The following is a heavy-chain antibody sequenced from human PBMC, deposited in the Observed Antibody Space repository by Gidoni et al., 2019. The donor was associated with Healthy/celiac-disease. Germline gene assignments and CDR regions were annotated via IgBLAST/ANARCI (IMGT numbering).Heavy chain of an antibody. Sequence: QVQLQESGPGLVQPSQTLSPTCTVSGGSISSGGYYWSWIRQHPGKGLEWIGYTYYSGSTYYNPALKSRVTISVDTSKNQFSLKLSSVTAADTAVYYCARVVVATIAVDYWGQGTLVTVSS. D-gene: IGHD5-12*01. V-gene: IGHV4-31*03. J-gene: IGHJ4*02. CDR2: TYYSGST. CDR1: GGSISSGGYY. CDR3: ARVVVATIAVDY.